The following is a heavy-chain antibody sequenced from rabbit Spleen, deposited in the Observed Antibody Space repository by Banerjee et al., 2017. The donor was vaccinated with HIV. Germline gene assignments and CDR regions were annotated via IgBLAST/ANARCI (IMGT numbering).Heavy chain of an antibody. Sequence: QSLEESGGDLVKPGASLTLTCTASGVSFSVSSYMCWVRQAPGKGLEWIGYIDPVFGSTYYASWVNGRFTISSHNAQNTLYLQLNSLTAADTATYFCARAGVGRDYHATGNDLWGPGTLVTVS. CDR1: GVSFSVSSY. CDR3: ARAGVGRDYHATGNDL. V-gene: IGHV1S40*01. J-gene: IGHJ4*01. D-gene: IGHD6-1*01. CDR2: IDPVFGST.